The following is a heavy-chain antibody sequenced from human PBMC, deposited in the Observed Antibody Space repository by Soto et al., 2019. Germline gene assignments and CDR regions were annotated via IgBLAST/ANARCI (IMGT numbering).Heavy chain of an antibody. D-gene: IGHD3-10*01. CDR3: ARDVSTSGWFDP. Sequence: QVQLQESGPGLVKPSQTLSLTCTVSGGSISSGGYYWSWIRQHPGKGLEWIGYIYYSGSTYYNPSLERRVTLSVDTSKNQFSLKLSSVTAADPAVYYCARDVSTSGWFDPWGQGTLVTVSS. CDR2: IYYSGST. V-gene: IGHV4-31*03. J-gene: IGHJ5*02. CDR1: GGSISSGGYY.